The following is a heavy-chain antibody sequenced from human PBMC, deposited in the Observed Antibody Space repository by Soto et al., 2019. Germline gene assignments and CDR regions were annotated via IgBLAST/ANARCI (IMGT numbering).Heavy chain of an antibody. J-gene: IGHJ6*02. CDR2: IYYSGST. D-gene: IGHD2-2*01. V-gene: IGHV4-31*03. CDR1: GGSISSGGYC. CDR3: ARVADCSSTSCHHYYYYYGMDV. Sequence: TSETLSLTCTVSGGSISSGGYCWSWIRQHPGKGLEWIGYIYYSGSTYYNPSLKSRVTISLDTSKNQFSLKLSSVTAADTAVYYCARVADCSSTSCHHYYYYYGMDVWGQGTTVTVSS.